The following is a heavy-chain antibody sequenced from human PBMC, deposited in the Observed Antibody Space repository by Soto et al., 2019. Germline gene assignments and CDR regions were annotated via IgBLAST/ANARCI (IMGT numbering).Heavy chain of an antibody. D-gene: IGHD4-17*01. V-gene: IGHV3-33*01. J-gene: IGHJ4*02. CDR3: ARKVDYGDYAPGGY. Sequence: QVQLVESGGGVVQPGRSLRLSCAASGFSFSSYGMHWVRQAPGKGLEWLAVIWYDGSKKYYADSVKGRFTVSRENSENTLYLQMNSLTAEDTAVYYCARKVDYGDYAPGGYWGQGTLVIVSS. CDR2: IWYDGSKK. CDR1: GFSFSSYG.